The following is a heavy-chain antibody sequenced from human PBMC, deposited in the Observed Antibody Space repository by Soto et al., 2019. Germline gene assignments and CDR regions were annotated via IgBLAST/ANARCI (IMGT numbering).Heavy chain of an antibody. CDR1: GFTFSSYS. CDR3: ARDTYYYDSSGYYYDAFDI. CDR2: ISSSSSTI. V-gene: IGHV3-48*01. Sequence: PGGSLRLSCAASGFTFSSYSMNWVRQAPGKGLEWVSYISSSSSTIYYADSVKGRFTISRDNAKNSLYLQMNSLRAEDTAVYYCARDTYYYDSSGYYYDAFDIWGQGTMVTVSS. J-gene: IGHJ3*02. D-gene: IGHD3-22*01.